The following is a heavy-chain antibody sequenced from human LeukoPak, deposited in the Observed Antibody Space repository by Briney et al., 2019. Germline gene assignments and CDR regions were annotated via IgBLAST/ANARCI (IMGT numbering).Heavy chain of an antibody. CDR1: GGSFGGYY. D-gene: IGHD3-9*01. V-gene: IGHV4-34*01. Sequence: SETLSLTCAVYGGSFGGYYWSWIRQPPGKGLEWIGEINHSGSTNYNPSLKSRVTISVDTSKNQFSLKLSSVTAADTAVYYCASRDDILTGFNYWGQGTLVTVSS. CDR3: ASRDDILTGFNY. CDR2: INHSGST. J-gene: IGHJ4*02.